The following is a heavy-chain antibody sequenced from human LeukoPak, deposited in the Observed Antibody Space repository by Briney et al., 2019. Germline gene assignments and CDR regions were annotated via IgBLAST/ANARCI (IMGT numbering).Heavy chain of an antibody. Sequence: GGSLRLSCAASGFTFSSYSMNWVRQAPGKGLEWVSYISSSSSTIYYADSVKGRFTISRDNAKNSLYLQMNSLGAEDTAVYYCARTSGSYYYYLPSDYWGQGTLVTVSS. CDR1: GFTFSSYS. J-gene: IGHJ4*02. D-gene: IGHD3-10*01. CDR2: ISSSSSTI. V-gene: IGHV3-48*04. CDR3: ARTSGSYYYYLPSDY.